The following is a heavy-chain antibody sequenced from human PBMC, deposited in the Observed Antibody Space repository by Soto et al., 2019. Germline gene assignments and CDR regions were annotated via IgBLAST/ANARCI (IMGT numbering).Heavy chain of an antibody. D-gene: IGHD1-26*01. CDR2: ISPFNGHT. Sequence: QVQLVQSGGEVKKPGASVKVSCKPSGYTFTNYVISWVRQAPGQGLEWMGWISPFNGHTKYAQKFQGRVTLTTDTSTSTAYMELRSLIYDDTAGYYCARDAGSESYLAYWGQGTLVTVSS. V-gene: IGHV1-18*01. J-gene: IGHJ4*02. CDR1: GYTFTNYV. CDR3: ARDAGSESYLAY.